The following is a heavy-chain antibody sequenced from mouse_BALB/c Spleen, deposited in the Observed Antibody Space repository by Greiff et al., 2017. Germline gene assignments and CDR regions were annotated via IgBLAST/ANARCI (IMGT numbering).Heavy chain of an antibody. D-gene: IGHD1-2*01. Sequence: EVQRVESGGGLVQPGGSRKLSCAASGFTFSSFGMHWVRQAPEKGLEWVAYISSGSSTIYYADTVKGRFTISRDNPKNTLFLQMTSLRSEDTAMYYCARSGTTALDYWGQGTTLTVSS. CDR3: ARSGTTALDY. CDR1: GFTFSSFG. CDR2: ISSGSSTI. V-gene: IGHV5-17*02. J-gene: IGHJ2*01.